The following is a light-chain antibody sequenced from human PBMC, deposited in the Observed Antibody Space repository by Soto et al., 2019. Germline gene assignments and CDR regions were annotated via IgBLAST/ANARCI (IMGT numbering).Light chain of an antibody. CDR3: QQYGTSPWT. Sequence: EIVLTQSPGTLSLSPGERATLSCRASQSVSSSHLAWYQQKPGQAPRLLIYGASSRATGIPDRFSGSGSGTDFTLTISRVEPEDFAVYYCQQYGTSPWTFGQGTKVDIK. J-gene: IGKJ1*01. CDR2: GAS. CDR1: QSVSSSH. V-gene: IGKV3-20*01.